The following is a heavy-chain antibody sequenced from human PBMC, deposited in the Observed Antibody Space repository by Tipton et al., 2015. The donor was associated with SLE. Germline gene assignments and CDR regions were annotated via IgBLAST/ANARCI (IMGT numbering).Heavy chain of an antibody. J-gene: IGHJ4*02. CDR2: IYYSGST. CDR3: ARLSAHYRVFDL. D-gene: IGHD3-3*01. V-gene: IGHV4-59*08. CDR1: GGSISGYY. Sequence: LRLSCTVSGGSISGYYWSWIRQPPGKGLEYIGYIYYSGSTNYNPSLRSRVTISVDTSKNQFSLKLTSVTAADTGVYYCARLSAHYRVFDLWGQGTLVTVSS.